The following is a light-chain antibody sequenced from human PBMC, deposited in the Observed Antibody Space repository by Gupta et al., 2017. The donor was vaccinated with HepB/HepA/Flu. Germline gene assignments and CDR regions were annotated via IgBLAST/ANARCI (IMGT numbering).Light chain of an antibody. Sequence: EIVFTQSPATLSLSPGERATLSCRASQSVSSYLAWYQQKPGQAPRLLIYDASTRATGIPARFSGIGSGTDFTLTISSLEPEDFAVYYCQQRSNWPLTFGPGTKVDIK. CDR1: QSVSSY. J-gene: IGKJ3*01. CDR2: DAS. CDR3: QQRSNWPLT. V-gene: IGKV3-11*01.